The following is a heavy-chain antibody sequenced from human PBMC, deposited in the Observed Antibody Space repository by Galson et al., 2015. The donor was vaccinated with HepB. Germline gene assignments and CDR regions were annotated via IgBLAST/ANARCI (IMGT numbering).Heavy chain of an antibody. CDR1: GGIFSSYT. Sequence: CKASGGIFSSYTFIWVRQAPGQGLQWMGRISPGLPLTHYEQNFRGRLTISADRSTNTVYMELNSLRFEDTAVYYCARERGDVEFDIWGQGTMVTVSS. V-gene: IGHV1-69*04. J-gene: IGHJ3*02. D-gene: IGHD7-27*01. CDR2: ISPGLPLT. CDR3: ARERGDVEFDI.